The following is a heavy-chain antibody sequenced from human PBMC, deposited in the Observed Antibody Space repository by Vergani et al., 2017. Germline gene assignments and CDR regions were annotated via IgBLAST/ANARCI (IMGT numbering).Heavy chain of an antibody. Sequence: QMQLVQSGSEVKKPGASVKVSCKASGYTFTSYAMNWVRQAPGQGLEWMGWINTYTGNPTYAQGFTGRFAFSLDTSVSTAYLQISSLKAEDTAVYYCARYVDLSRGWSISLYYYYSKDVWHQGTMVIVS. CDR1: GYTFTSYA. CDR2: INTYTGNP. CDR3: ARYVDLSRGWSISLYYYYSKDV. J-gene: IGHJ6*02. V-gene: IGHV7-4-1*02. D-gene: IGHD6-19*01.